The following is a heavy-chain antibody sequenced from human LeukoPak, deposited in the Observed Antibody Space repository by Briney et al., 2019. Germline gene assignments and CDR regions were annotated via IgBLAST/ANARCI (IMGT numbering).Heavy chain of an antibody. D-gene: IGHD3-3*01. Sequence: PGGSLRLSCAASGFTFSSYAMSWVRQAPGKGLEWVSAISGSGGSTYYADSVKGRFTIYRDNSKNTLYLQMNSLRAEDTAVYYCARSSYYDFWSGYTVGAFDIWGQGTMVTVSS. J-gene: IGHJ3*02. CDR2: ISGSGGST. CDR3: ARSSYYDFWSGYTVGAFDI. V-gene: IGHV3-23*01. CDR1: GFTFSSYA.